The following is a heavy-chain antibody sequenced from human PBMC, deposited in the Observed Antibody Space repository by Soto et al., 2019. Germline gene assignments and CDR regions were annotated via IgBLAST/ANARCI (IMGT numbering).Heavy chain of an antibody. D-gene: IGHD4-17*01. J-gene: IGHJ5*02. Sequence: SETLSLTCTVSGGSISSSSYYWGWIRQPPGKGLEWIGSIYYSGSTYYNPSLKSRVTISVDTSKNQFSLKLSSVTAADTAVYYCARQDYGDYENWFDPWGQGTLVTVSS. CDR3: ARQDYGDYENWFDP. CDR1: GGSISSSSYY. V-gene: IGHV4-39*01. CDR2: IYYSGST.